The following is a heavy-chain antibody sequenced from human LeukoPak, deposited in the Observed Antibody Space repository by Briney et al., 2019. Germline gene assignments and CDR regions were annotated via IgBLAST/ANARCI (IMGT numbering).Heavy chain of an antibody. CDR1: GYTFTGYY. CDR2: INPNSGGT. D-gene: IGHD3-3*01. J-gene: IGHJ6*03. CDR3: ARRGKDFWSGYYGGYYYYYMDV. Sequence: ASVKVSGKASGYTFTGYYMHWVRQAPGQGLEWMGWINPNSGGTNYAQKFQGRVTMTRDTSISTAYMELSRLRSDDTAVYYCARRGKDFWSGYYGGYYYYYMDVWGKGTTVTVSS. V-gene: IGHV1-2*02.